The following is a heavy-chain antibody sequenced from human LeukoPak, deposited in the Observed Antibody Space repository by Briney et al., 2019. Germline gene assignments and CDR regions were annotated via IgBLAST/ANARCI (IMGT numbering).Heavy chain of an antibody. CDR1: GFAFSSYS. V-gene: IGHV3-21*01. D-gene: IGHD1-26*01. CDR2: ISSSSSYI. CDR3: ARDEGEVGATTGALWYFDL. J-gene: IGHJ2*01. Sequence: NAGGSLRLSCAASGFAFSSYSMNWVRQAPGKGLEWVSSISSSSSYIYYADSVKGRFTISRDNAKNSLYLQMNSLRAEDTAVYYCARDEGEVGATTGALWYFDLWGRGTLVTVSS.